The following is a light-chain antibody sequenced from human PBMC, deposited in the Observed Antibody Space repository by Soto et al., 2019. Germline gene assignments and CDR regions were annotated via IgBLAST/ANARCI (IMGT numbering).Light chain of an antibody. CDR1: SSDVANYNY. CDR3: CSYAGSYNGV. V-gene: IGLV2-11*01. Sequence: QSALTQPRSVSGSPGQSVTISCTGTSSDVANYNYVSWYQQYPGKAPKLMIYDVSKRPSGVPDRFSGSKSGNMASLTISGLQAEDEADYYCCSYAGSYNGVFGGGTKLTVL. J-gene: IGLJ3*02. CDR2: DVS.